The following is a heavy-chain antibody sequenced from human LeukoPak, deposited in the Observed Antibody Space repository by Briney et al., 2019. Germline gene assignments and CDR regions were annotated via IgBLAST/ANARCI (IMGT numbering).Heavy chain of an antibody. Sequence: GGSLRLSCAASGFTFSAFAIHWVRQAPGKGLEWVALISYDGTDKYYADSAKGRFSISRDNAKNSLDLEMNSLRPEDTCVYYCAREKEEVRTAYFDVWGQGTLVAVSS. CDR3: AREKEEVRTAYFDV. D-gene: IGHD2-21*02. CDR2: ISYDGTDK. CDR1: GFTFSAFA. V-gene: IGHV3-30-3*01. J-gene: IGHJ4*02.